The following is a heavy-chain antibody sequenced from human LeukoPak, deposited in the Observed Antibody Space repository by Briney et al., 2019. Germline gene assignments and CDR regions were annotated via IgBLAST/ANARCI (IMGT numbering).Heavy chain of an antibody. V-gene: IGHV3-48*03. J-gene: IGHJ4*02. D-gene: IGHD3-10*01. CDR3: VREMYGAGLYYFDY. CDR1: GFTFSTYE. Sequence: GGSPRLSCATSGFTFSTYEMNWVRQAPGKGLEWISYIRGSDNRIYYADSVKGRFIISRDNAQNSLYLQMGSLRAEDTAVYYCVREMYGAGLYYFDYWGQGTLVTVSS. CDR2: IRGSDNRI.